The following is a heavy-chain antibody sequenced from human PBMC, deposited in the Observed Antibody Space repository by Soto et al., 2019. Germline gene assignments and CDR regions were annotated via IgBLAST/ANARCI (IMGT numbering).Heavy chain of an antibody. CDR3: ARDGRLVNYYYYGMDV. V-gene: IGHV4-31*03. Sequence: QVQLQESGPGLVKPSQTLSLTCSVSGGSISSGAYYWTWIRQHPGKGLEWIGYIYYSGSTYYNPSLKSRVTMSVDTSKNQFSLKLRSVTAADTAGYYCARDGRLVNYYYYGMDVWGQGTTVTVSS. J-gene: IGHJ6*02. CDR2: IYYSGST. CDR1: GGSISSGAYY. D-gene: IGHD6-13*01.